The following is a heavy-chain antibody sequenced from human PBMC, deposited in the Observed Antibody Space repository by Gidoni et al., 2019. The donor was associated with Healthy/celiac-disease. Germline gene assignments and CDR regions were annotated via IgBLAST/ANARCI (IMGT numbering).Heavy chain of an antibody. V-gene: IGHV3-66*01. CDR3: ARDKAGGNDILTGYPALGYY. J-gene: IGHJ4*02. Sequence: EVQLVESGGGLVQPGGSLRLSCPASGFTVSSNYMSWVRQAPGKGLAWVSVIYSGGSTYYADSVKGRFTISRDNSKNTLYLQMNSLRAEDTAVYYCARDKAGGNDILTGYPALGYYWGQGILVTVSS. CDR2: IYSGGST. CDR1: GFTVSSNY. D-gene: IGHD3-9*01.